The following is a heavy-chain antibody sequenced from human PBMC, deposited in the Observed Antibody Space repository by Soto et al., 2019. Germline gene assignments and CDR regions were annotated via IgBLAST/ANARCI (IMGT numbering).Heavy chain of an antibody. J-gene: IGHJ6*02. CDR1: GGTFSSYA. CDR2: IIPIFGTA. Sequence: QVQLVQSGAEVKKPGSSVKVSCKASGGTFSSYAISWVRQAPGQGLEWMGGIIPIFGTANYAQKFQGRVTITADESTSTAYMELRSLRSEDTAVYYCARDWGYCSGGSCYGTYYYYGMDVWGQGTKVTVSS. V-gene: IGHV1-69*01. CDR3: ARDWGYCSGGSCYGTYYYYGMDV. D-gene: IGHD2-15*01.